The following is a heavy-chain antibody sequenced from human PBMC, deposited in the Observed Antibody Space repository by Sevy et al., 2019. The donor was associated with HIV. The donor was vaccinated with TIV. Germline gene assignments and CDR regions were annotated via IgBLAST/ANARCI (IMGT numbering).Heavy chain of an antibody. D-gene: IGHD3-22*01. CDR3: ARTPIDSSGYYLYYFDY. CDR1: GFTFSSYG. CDR2: IWYDGSNK. J-gene: IGHJ4*02. V-gene: IGHV3-33*01. Sequence: GGSLRLSCAASGFTFSSYGMHWVRQAPGKGLEWVAVIWYDGSNKYYADSVKGRFTISRDNSKNTLYLQMNSLGAEDTAVYYCARTPIDSSGYYLYYFDYWGQGTLVTVSS.